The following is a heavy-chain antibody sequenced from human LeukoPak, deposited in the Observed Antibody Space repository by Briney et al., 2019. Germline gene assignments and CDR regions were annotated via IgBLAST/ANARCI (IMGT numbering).Heavy chain of an antibody. CDR3: AKDGNYDFWSGPVPYFDY. CDR1: GFTFSSYP. Sequence: GGSLRLSCIASGFTFSSYPMSWVRQAPGKGLEWVSGISGSGGSTYYADSVKGRFTISRDNSKNTLYLQMNSLRAEDTAVYYCAKDGNYDFWSGPVPYFDYWGQGTLVTVSS. CDR2: ISGSGGST. J-gene: IGHJ4*02. D-gene: IGHD3-3*01. V-gene: IGHV3-23*01.